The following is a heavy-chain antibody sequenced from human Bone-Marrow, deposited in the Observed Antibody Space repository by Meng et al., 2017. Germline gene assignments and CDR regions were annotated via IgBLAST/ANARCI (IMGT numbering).Heavy chain of an antibody. CDR2: IWYDGTNK. J-gene: IGHJ4*02. CDR3: ARDWDDGDYYFDY. CDR1: GFTFSSYG. V-gene: IGHV3-33*01. D-gene: IGHD1-26*01. Sequence: SLKISCAASGFTFSSYGMHWVRQAPAKGLEGVAVIWYDGTNKYYADSVKGRFTISRDNSNTTLYLQMNSLSAEDTSGYYCARDWDDGDYYFDYWGQGTLVTVSS.